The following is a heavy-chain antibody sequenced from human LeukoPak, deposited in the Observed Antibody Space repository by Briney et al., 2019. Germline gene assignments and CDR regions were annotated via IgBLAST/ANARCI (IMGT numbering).Heavy chain of an antibody. CDR2: ISYAGSNK. CDR1: GFTFSSYA. J-gene: IGHJ5*02. CDR3: ARDLHCSGGTCYSYSSHRNWFDP. D-gene: IGHD2-15*01. Sequence: GGSLRLSCAASGFTFSSYAMHWVRQAPGKRLERVAVISYAGSNKYYADSVKGRFTISRDNSKNTLYLQVNSLRVEDTAVYYCARDLHCSGGTCYSYSSHRNWFDPWGQGTLVTVSS. V-gene: IGHV3-30*04.